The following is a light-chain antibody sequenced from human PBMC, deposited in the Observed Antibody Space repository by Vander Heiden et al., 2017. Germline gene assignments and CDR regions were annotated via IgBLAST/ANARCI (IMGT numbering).Light chain of an antibody. CDR2: GAS. Sequence: EIVLTQSPGPLSLSPGERATLSCRASQSVSSSYLAWYQQKPGQAPRLLIYGASSRATGIPDRFSGSGSGTDFTLTISRLEPEDFAVYYCQQYGSSLLFTFGPGTKVDIK. CDR3: QQYGSSLLFT. CDR1: QSVSSSY. V-gene: IGKV3-20*01. J-gene: IGKJ3*01.